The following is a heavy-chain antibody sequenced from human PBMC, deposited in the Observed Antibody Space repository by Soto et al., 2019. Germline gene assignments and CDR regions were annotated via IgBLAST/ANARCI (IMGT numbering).Heavy chain of an antibody. D-gene: IGHD4-17*01. CDR3: ARSPGGFTVATYFFDY. J-gene: IGHJ4*02. CDR2: IDWDDDK. V-gene: IGHV2-70*04. Sequence: SGPTLVNPTQTLTLTCTFSGFSLSSKGMRVSWIRQPPGKALEWLARIDWDDDKFYSPSLGTRLTISKDTSKNQVVLTMTNVDPKDTATYYCARSPGGFTVATYFFDYWGQGTLVTVSS. CDR1: GFSLSSKGMR.